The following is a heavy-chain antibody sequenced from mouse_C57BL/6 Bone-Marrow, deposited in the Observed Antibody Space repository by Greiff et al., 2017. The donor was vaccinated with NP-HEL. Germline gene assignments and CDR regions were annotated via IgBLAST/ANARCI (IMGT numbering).Heavy chain of an antibody. CDR1: GFTFSSYA. CDR2: ISDGGSYT. V-gene: IGHV5-4*01. D-gene: IGHD4-1*01. J-gene: IGHJ1*03. CDR3: ARDCVGRWDWYFDV. Sequence: EVQLVESGGGLVKPGGSLKLSCAASGFTFSSYAMSWVRQTPEKRLEWVATISDGGSYTYYPDNVKGRFTISRDNAKNNLYLQMSHLKSEDTAMYYCARDCVGRWDWYFDVWGTGTTVTVSS.